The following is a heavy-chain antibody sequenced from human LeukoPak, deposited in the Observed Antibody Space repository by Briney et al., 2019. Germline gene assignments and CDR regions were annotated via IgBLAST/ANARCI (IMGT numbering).Heavy chain of an antibody. Sequence: SETLSLTCTVSGGSIGEYYWSWIRQPPGKGLEWIGSSYNSGSTNYNPSLESRVTISVDTSKNQLSLRLSSVTAADTAVYYCARHRSGSFDSWGQGTLVTVSS. D-gene: IGHD3-3*01. J-gene: IGHJ4*02. CDR1: GGSIGEYY. V-gene: IGHV4-59*08. CDR2: SYNSGST. CDR3: ARHRSGSFDS.